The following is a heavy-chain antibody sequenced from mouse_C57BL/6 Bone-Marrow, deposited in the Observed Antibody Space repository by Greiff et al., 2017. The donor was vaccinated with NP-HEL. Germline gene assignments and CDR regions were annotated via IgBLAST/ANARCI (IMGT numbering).Heavy chain of an antibody. CDR1: GYTFTDYN. J-gene: IGHJ1*03. CDR3: ARDYYGSSYWYFDV. V-gene: IGHV1-18*01. D-gene: IGHD1-1*01. CDR2: INPNNGGT. Sequence: VQLQQPGPELVKPGASVKIPCKASGYTFTDYNMDWVKQSHGKSLEWIGDINPNNGGTIYNQKFKGKATLTVDKSSSTAYMELRSLTSEDTAVYYCARDYYGSSYWYFDVWGTGTTVTVSS.